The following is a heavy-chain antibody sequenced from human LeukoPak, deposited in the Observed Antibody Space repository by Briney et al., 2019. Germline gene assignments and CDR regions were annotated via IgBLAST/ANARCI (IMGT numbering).Heavy chain of an antibody. CDR3: ARDGTTGTTDGYYFDY. CDR1: GFSFSSYE. CDR2: ISSSGSTI. V-gene: IGHV3-48*03. D-gene: IGHD1-1*01. J-gene: IGHJ4*02. Sequence: GWSLRLSCAASGFSFSSYEMNWVRQAPGKGLEWVSYISSSGSTIYYADSVKGRFTISRDNAKNSLYLQMNSLRAEDTAVYYCARDGTTGTTDGYYFDYWGQGTLVTVSS.